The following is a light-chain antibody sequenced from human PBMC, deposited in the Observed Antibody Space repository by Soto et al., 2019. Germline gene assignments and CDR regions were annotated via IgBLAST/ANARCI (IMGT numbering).Light chain of an antibody. CDR1: SSNIGAGYD. Sequence: QSVLTQPPSVSGAPGQRVTISCTGSSSNIGAGYDVHWYQQLPGTAPKLLFYGNGNGPSGVPDRSSGSKSGTSASLAITGLRAEDEADYYCQSYDSSLSGWVFGGGTKLTVL. CDR2: GNG. J-gene: IGLJ3*02. CDR3: QSYDSSLSGWV. V-gene: IGLV1-40*01.